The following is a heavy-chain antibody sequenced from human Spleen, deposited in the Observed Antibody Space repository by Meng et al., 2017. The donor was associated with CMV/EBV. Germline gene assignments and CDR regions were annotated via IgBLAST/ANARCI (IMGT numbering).Heavy chain of an antibody. J-gene: IGHJ4*02. V-gene: IGHV3-30*04. CDR3: APQGSSSTST. Sequence: SLKISCAASGFAFGGYVMHWVRQAPGQGLEWVAVISYDGSNKDYADSVKGRFTISRDNSMSTLYLQINSLGLEDTAVYYCAPQGSSSTSTWGQGTLVTVSS. CDR2: ISYDGSNK. D-gene: IGHD2-2*01. CDR1: GFAFGGYV.